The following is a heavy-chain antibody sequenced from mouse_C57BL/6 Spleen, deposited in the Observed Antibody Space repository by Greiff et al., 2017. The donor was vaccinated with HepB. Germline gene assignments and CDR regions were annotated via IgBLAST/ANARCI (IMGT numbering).Heavy chain of an antibody. V-gene: IGHV5-9*01. CDR2: ISGGGGNT. Sequence: EVMLVESGGGLVKPGGSLKLSCAASGFTFSSYTMSWVRQTPEKRLEWVATISGGGGNTYYPDSVKGRFTISRDNAKNTLYLQMSSLRSEDTALYYCARITTVVDYWYFDVWGTGTTVTVSS. J-gene: IGHJ1*03. D-gene: IGHD1-1*01. CDR1: GFTFSSYT. CDR3: ARITTVVDYWYFDV.